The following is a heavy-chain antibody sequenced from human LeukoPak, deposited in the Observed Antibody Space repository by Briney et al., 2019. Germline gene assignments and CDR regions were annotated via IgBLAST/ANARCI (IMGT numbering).Heavy chain of an antibody. CDR3: AKIPDVSDY. CDR1: GFTFSSYA. Sequence: PGGSLRLSCAASGFTFSSYAMIWVRQAPGRGLVWVSSIGASGDSIYYTDPVKGRFTISRDNSKNTLYLQMSSLRVEDTAVYYCAKIPDVSDYWGQGTLVTVSS. J-gene: IGHJ4*02. CDR2: IGASGDSI. V-gene: IGHV3-23*01.